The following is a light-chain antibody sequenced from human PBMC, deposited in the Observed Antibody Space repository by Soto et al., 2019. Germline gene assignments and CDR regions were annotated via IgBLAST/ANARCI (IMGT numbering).Light chain of an antibody. V-gene: IGKV3-20*01. CDR1: QSVSSSY. CDR3: QQYGGSRWT. CDR2: GAS. Sequence: EIVLTQSPGTLSLSPGERATLSCRASQSVSSSYLAWYQQKPGQAPRLLIYGASSRATGIPDRFSGSGSGTDFTLTISRLAPEDFAVYYCQQYGGSRWTFGQGTKVEIK. J-gene: IGKJ1*01.